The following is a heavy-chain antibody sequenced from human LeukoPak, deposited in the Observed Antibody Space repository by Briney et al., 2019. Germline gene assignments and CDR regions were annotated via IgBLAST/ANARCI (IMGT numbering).Heavy chain of an antibody. Sequence: SETLSLTCAVYGGSFSGYYWSWIRQPPGKGLEWIGEINHSGSTNYNPSLKSRVTISVDTSKNQFSLKLSSVTAADTAVYYCARGRWSSGYPGWGQGTLVTVSS. D-gene: IGHD3-22*01. V-gene: IGHV4-34*01. CDR3: ARGRWSSGYPG. CDR1: GGSFSGYY. CDR2: INHSGST. J-gene: IGHJ4*02.